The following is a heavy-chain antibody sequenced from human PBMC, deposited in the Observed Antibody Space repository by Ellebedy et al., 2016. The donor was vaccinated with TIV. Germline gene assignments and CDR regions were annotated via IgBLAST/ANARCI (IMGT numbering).Heavy chain of an antibody. Sequence: MPSETLSLTCTVSGGSINIGGYSWTWIRQHPGKGLEWIGYIYDGGSTYYNQSLKSRVTMSVYTFKHQFSLRRSSVTAADLAVYYCARGPGEFWSGYFVDYWGQGTLVTVSS. CDR3: ARGPGEFWSGYFVDY. CDR2: IYDGGST. V-gene: IGHV4-31*03. CDR1: GGSINIGGYS. J-gene: IGHJ4*02. D-gene: IGHD3-3*01.